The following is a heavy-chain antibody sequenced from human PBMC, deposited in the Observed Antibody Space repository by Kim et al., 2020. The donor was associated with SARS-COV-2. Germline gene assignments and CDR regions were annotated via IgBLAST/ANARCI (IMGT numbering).Heavy chain of an antibody. Sequence: SETLSLTCAVSGGSISSSNWWSWVRQPPGKGLEWIGEIYHSGSTNYNPSLKSRVTISVDKSKNQFSLKLSSVTAADTAVYYCARGVVDGSGALGYWGQGTLVTVSS. CDR3: ARGVVDGSGALGY. CDR1: GGSISSSNW. CDR2: IYHSGST. J-gene: IGHJ4*02. V-gene: IGHV4-4*02. D-gene: IGHD3-10*01.